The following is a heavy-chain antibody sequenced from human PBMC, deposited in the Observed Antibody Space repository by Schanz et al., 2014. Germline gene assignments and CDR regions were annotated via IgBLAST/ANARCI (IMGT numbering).Heavy chain of an antibody. D-gene: IGHD3-9*01. J-gene: IGHJ4*02. V-gene: IGHV1-18*04. CDR1: GYTFTGYY. CDR3: ARGWGYDALTGYVF. Sequence: QVLLVQSGAEVKQPGASVKVSCKASGYTFTGYYIHWVRQAPGQGFEWMGWISGYNGNTNYAPKVQDRVTMTTDTSTSTAYMELRSLRSDDTAVYYCARGWGYDALTGYVFWGQGTLVTVSS. CDR2: ISGYNGNT.